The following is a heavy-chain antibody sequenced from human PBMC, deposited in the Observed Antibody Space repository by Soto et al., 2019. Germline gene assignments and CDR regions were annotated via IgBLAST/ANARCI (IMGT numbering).Heavy chain of an antibody. Sequence: GGSLRLSCAASGFTFSSYGMHWVRQAPGKGLEWVAVISYDGSNKYYADSVKGRFTISRDNSKNTLYLQMNSLRAEDTAVYYCAKKSSYSSSWYSDYWGQGT. V-gene: IGHV3-30*18. J-gene: IGHJ4*02. CDR1: GFTFSSYG. D-gene: IGHD6-13*01. CDR3: AKKSSYSSSWYSDY. CDR2: ISYDGSNK.